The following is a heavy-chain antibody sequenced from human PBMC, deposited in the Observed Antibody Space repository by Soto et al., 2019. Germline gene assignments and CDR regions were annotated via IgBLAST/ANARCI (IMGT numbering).Heavy chain of an antibody. J-gene: IGHJ4*02. CDR2: IYYSGST. D-gene: IGHD2-15*01. CDR3: ARVPPDCSGGSCSYFDY. Sequence: PSETLSLTCTVSGGSISSGGYYWSWIRQHPGKGLEWIGYIYYSGSTYYNPSLKSRVTISVDTSKNQFSLKLSSVTAADTAVYYCARVPPDCSGGSCSYFDYWGQGTLVTVSS. CDR1: GGSISSGGYY. V-gene: IGHV4-31*03.